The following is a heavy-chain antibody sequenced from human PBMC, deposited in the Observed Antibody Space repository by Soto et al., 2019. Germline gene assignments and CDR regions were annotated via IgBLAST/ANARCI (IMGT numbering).Heavy chain of an antibody. CDR1: GFTFRSYV. CDR2: TSYDGSNK. J-gene: IGHJ1*01. V-gene: IGHV3-33*05. Sequence: QVHLVESGGGVVQPGTSLRLSCVGSGFTFRSYVIHWVRQAPGKGLEWVALTSYDGSNKDYGDFVKGRFTISRDNSRNTVDLQMDSLRREDTALYYCARWGTTGGLDVWGQGTLVSVSS. D-gene: IGHD3-16*01. CDR3: ARWGTTGGLDV.